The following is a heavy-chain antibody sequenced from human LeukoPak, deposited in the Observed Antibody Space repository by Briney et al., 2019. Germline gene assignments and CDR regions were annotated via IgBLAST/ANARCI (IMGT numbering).Heavy chain of an antibody. CDR1: GYTFTGYY. CDR2: IDPNTGGT. D-gene: IGHD1-26*01. V-gene: IGHV1-2*02. CDR3: ARDRSITEKYSGSYFPDY. Sequence: ASVKVSCKASGYTFTGYYLHWVRQAPGQGLEWMGWIDPNTGGTKYTQKFQGRVTMTRDTSFSTAYMELSRLTSDDTAVYYCARDRSITEKYSGSYFPDYWGQETLVTVSS. J-gene: IGHJ4*02.